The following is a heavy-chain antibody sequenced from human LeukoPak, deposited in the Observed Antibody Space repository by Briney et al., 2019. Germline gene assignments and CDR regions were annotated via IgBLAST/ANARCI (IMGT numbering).Heavy chain of an antibody. D-gene: IGHD3-3*01. CDR3: ARGGYDLWSGYRIDY. CDR1: GYTFSSYG. J-gene: IGHJ4*02. CDR2: IWYDGSNK. V-gene: IGHV3-33*01. Sequence: GGSLRLSRAASGYTFSSYGMHWVRQAPGKGLEWVAVIWYDGSNKYYADSVKGRFTISRDTSKNTLYLQMNSLRAEDTAVYYCARGGYDLWSGYRIDYWGQGVLVTVSS.